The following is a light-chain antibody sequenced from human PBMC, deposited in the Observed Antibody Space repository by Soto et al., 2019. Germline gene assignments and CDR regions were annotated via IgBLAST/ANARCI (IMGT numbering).Light chain of an antibody. CDR3: SSYTTSSTRV. Sequence: QSVLAQPASLSGSPGQSITISCTGTSSDVGAYDFVSWYQQHPDKAPKLMIYEVSNRPSGVSYRFSGSKSVNTATLTISGPQAEDEADYYCSSYTTSSTRVFGTGTKVTVL. V-gene: IGLV2-14*03. J-gene: IGLJ1*01. CDR2: EVS. CDR1: SSDVGAYDF.